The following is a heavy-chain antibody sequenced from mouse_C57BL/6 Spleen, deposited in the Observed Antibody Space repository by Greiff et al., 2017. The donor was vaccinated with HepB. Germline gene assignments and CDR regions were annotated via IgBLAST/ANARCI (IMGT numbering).Heavy chain of an antibody. CDR3: ARGAPAWFAY. CDR1: GYAFSSSW. CDR2: IYPGDGDT. J-gene: IGHJ3*01. V-gene: IGHV1-82*01. Sequence: QVQLQQSGPELVKPGASVKISCKASGYAFSSSWMNWVKQRPGKGLEWIGRIYPGDGDTNYNGKFKGKATLTPDKSSSTAYMQLSSLTSEDSAVYFCARGAPAWFAYWGQGTLVTVSA.